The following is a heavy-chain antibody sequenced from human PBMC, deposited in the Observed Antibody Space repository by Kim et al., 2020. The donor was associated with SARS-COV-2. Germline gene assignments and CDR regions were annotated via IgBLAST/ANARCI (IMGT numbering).Heavy chain of an antibody. Sequence: YYAGSVKGRVPISRENSKNSLYLQMNSLRTEDTALYYCAKERGANWFDPWGQGTLVTVSS. V-gene: IGHV3-43*01. D-gene: IGHD1-26*01. CDR3: AKERGANWFDP. J-gene: IGHJ5*02.